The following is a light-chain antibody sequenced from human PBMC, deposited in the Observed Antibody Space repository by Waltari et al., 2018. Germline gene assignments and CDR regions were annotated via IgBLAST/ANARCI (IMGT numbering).Light chain of an antibody. CDR3: ASWDDSHYV. J-gene: IGLJ1*01. CDR1: HATLGINY. Sequence: QSVLTQPPSASGTPGQRVSIPCSGSHATLGINYLYWYQQFPGMAPKLLIYRNNQRPSGVPDRFSGSKFGTSASLAISGLRSEDEAVYYCASWDDSHYVFGTGTKVTVL. CDR2: RNN. V-gene: IGLV1-47*01.